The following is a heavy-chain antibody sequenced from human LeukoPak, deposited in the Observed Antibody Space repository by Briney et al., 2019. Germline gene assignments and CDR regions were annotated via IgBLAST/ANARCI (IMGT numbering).Heavy chain of an antibody. Sequence: GGSLRLSCAASGFTFSDYYMSWIRQAPGKGLEWVSYIDDSGTTIYYADSVKGRFTISRDNAKNSLYLQMNSLRAEDTAVYYCARGGYYYGSGSYYIEYGMDVWGQGTTVTVSS. V-gene: IGHV3-11*04. J-gene: IGHJ6*02. CDR2: IDDSGTTI. D-gene: IGHD3-10*01. CDR3: ARGGYYYGSGSYYIEYGMDV. CDR1: GFTFSDYY.